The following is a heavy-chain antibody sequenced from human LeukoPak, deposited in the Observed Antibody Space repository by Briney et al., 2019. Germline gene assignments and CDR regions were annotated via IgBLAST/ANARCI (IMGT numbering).Heavy chain of an antibody. D-gene: IGHD3-3*01. Sequence: RQPPXXXLEWIGYIYYSGSTNYNPSLKSRVTISVDTSKNQFSLKLSSVTAADTAVYYCARERIFGYFDYWGQGTLVTVSS. CDR2: IYYSGST. J-gene: IGHJ4*02. CDR3: ARERIFGYFDY. V-gene: IGHV4-59*01.